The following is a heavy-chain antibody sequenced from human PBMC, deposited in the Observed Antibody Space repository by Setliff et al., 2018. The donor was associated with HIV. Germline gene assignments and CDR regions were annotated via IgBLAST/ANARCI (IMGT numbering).Heavy chain of an antibody. CDR1: GFTFSSYA. CDR2: ISYDGSNK. Sequence: PGGSLRLSCAASGFTFSSYAMHWVRQAPGKGLEWVAVISYDGSNKYYADSVKGRFTISRDNSKNTLYLQMNSLRAEDTAVYYCARESRPKYQLLWGASGDAFDIWGQGTMVTVSS. D-gene: IGHD2-2*01. J-gene: IGHJ3*02. CDR3: ARESRPKYQLLWGASGDAFDI. V-gene: IGHV3-30*04.